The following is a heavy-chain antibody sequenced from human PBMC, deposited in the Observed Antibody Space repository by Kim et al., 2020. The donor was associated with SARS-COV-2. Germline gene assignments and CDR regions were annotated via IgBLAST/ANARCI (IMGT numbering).Heavy chain of an antibody. CDR2: ITGTGHTT. V-gene: IGHV3-23*01. Sequence: GGSLRLSCVASGFMFGNYDMSWVRQPPGKGLEWVSSITGTGHTTYQADSAKGRFTVSRDNSKNTLYLQMNSPRADDTAKYYCVKPPDDAAPDVLDVWGQG. J-gene: IGHJ3*01. CDR3: VKPPDDAAPDVLDV. CDR1: GFMFGNYD. D-gene: IGHD2-15*01.